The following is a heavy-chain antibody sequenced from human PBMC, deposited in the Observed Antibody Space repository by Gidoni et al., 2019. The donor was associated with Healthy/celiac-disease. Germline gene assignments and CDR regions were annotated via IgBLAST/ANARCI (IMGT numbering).Heavy chain of an antibody. Sequence: EVQLLESGGGLVQPGGSLRLSCAASGFTFSSYAMSWVRQAPGKGLEWVSAISGSGGSTYYADSVKGRFTISRDNSKNTLYLQMNSLRAEDTAVYYCAKVADYDFWSGYLYFDYWGQGTLVTVSS. CDR2: ISGSGGST. CDR3: AKVADYDFWSGYLYFDY. D-gene: IGHD3-3*01. CDR1: GFTFSSYA. J-gene: IGHJ4*02. V-gene: IGHV3-23*01.